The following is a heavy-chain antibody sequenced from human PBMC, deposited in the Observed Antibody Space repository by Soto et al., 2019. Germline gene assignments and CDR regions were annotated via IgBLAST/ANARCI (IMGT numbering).Heavy chain of an antibody. V-gene: IGHV1-69*02. CDR2: IIPILGIA. J-gene: IGHJ5*02. CDR3: ARQDIVVVVAATGWFDP. Sequence: QVQLVQSGAEVKKPGSSVKVSCKASGGTLSSYTISWVRQAPGQGLEWMGRIIPILGIANYAQKFQGRVTITADKSTSTAYMELSSLRSEDTAVYYCARQDIVVVVAATGWFDPWGQGTLVTVSS. CDR1: GGTLSSYT. D-gene: IGHD2-15*01.